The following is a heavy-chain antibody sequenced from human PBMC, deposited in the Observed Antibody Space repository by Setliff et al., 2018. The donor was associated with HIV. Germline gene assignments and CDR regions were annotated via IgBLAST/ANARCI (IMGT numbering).Heavy chain of an antibody. CDR3: ARMYSGYDWSPAGARTRYFDY. CDR1: GDSISRYY. V-gene: IGHV4-4*07. D-gene: IGHD5-12*01. CDR2: IYTSGST. J-gene: IGHJ4*02. Sequence: SETLSLTCSVSGDSISRYYWSWIRQPAGKGLEWIGRIYTSGSTNYNPSLKSRVTISVDTSKNQFSLKLSSVTAADTAVYYCARMYSGYDWSPAGARTRYFDYWGQGTPVTVSS.